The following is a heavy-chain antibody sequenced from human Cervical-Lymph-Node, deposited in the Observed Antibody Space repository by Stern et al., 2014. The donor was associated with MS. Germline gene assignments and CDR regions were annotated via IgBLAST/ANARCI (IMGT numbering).Heavy chain of an antibody. Sequence: VHLVESGAEVKKPGASVKVSCKASGYTFSDYYVHWVRQAPGQGLEWMGWINPNSGGSRCAQKFQDRVTMTRDTSISTAYMEISSLESDDTAVYYCARDPYCSSASCYWFDPWGQGTLVTVSS. CDR2: INPNSGGS. D-gene: IGHD2-2*01. V-gene: IGHV1-2*02. CDR1: GYTFSDYY. J-gene: IGHJ5*02. CDR3: ARDPYCSSASCYWFDP.